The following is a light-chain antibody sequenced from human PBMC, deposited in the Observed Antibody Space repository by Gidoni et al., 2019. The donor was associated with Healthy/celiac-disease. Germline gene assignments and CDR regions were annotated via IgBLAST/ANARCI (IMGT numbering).Light chain of an antibody. V-gene: IGKV4-1*01. CDR1: QSVLYSSNNKNY. CDR2: WAA. J-gene: IGKJ3*01. Sequence: DIVMTHPPASLAVSLGERPTINCKSSQSVLYSSNNKNYLAWYQQKPGQPPKLLIYWAATRESGVPDRFSGSGSGTDFTLTISSLQAEDVAVYYCQQYYSTPFTFGPGTKVDIK. CDR3: QQYYSTPFT.